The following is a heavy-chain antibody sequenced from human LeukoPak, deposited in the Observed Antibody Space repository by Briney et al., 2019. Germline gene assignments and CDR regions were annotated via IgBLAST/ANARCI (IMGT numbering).Heavy chain of an antibody. Sequence: PSETLSLTCTVSGGSISSGSYYWSWIRQPAGKGLEWIGRIYTSGSTNYNPSLKSRVTISVDTSKNQFSLKLSSVTAADTAVYYCARDALLGAEDYWGQGTLVTVSS. CDR1: GGSISSGSYY. CDR3: ARDALLGAEDY. V-gene: IGHV4-61*02. D-gene: IGHD7-27*01. CDR2: IYTSGST. J-gene: IGHJ4*02.